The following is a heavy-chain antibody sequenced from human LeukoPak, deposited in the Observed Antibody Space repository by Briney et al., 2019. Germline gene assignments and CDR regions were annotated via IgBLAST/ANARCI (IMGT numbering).Heavy chain of an antibody. CDR2: IFYSGST. CDR1: GGSISSGDYY. V-gene: IGHV4-30-4*08. CDR3: ARGTSPWPYDY. J-gene: IGHJ4*02. Sequence: SQTLSLTCTVPGGSISSGDYYWSWIRQPPGKGLEWIGYIFYSGSTYYNPSLKSRVTISVDTSKNQFSLKLSSVTAADTAVYYCARGTSPWPYDYWGQGTLVTVSS.